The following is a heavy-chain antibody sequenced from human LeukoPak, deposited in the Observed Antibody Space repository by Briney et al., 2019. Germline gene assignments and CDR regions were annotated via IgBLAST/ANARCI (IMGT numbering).Heavy chain of an antibody. J-gene: IGHJ5*02. Sequence: GRSLRLSCAASGFTLSSYGMHWVRQAPGKGLEWVAVISYDGSNKYYADSVKGRFTISRDNSKNTLYLQMNSLRAEDTAVYYCAKEGRPGSIAVAGANWFDPWGQGTLVTVSS. CDR3: AKEGRPGSIAVAGANWFDP. D-gene: IGHD6-19*01. V-gene: IGHV3-30*18. CDR2: ISYDGSNK. CDR1: GFTLSSYG.